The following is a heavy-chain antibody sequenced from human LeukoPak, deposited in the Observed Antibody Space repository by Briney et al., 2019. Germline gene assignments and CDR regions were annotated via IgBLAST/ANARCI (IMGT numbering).Heavy chain of an antibody. D-gene: IGHD4/OR15-4a*01. J-gene: IGHJ4*02. Sequence: GGSLRLSCEASESIFSSYSMNWVRQAPGRGLEWVSFISSAGSDKFYADSVRGRFTISRDNAKNSLYLQMNSLRAEDTAVYYCAREGPQGAIFDYWGQGTLVTVSS. CDR1: ESIFSSYS. CDR2: ISSAGSDK. CDR3: AREGPQGAIFDY. V-gene: IGHV3-48*01.